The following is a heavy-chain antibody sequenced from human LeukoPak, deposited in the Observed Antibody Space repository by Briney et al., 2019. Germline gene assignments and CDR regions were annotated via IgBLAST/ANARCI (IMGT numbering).Heavy chain of an antibody. D-gene: IGHD2-2*01. Sequence: GGSLRLSCAASGFTFDDYGMSWVRQAPGKGLEWVSGINWNGGSTGYADSVKGRFTISRDNAKNSLYLQMNSLRAEDTALYHCARDEGYCSSTSCANWFDPWGQGTLVTVSS. CDR1: GFTFDDYG. CDR2: INWNGGST. CDR3: ARDEGYCSSTSCANWFDP. J-gene: IGHJ5*02. V-gene: IGHV3-20*01.